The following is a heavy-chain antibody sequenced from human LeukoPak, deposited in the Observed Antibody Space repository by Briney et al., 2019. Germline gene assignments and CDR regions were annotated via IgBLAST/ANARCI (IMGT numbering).Heavy chain of an antibody. CDR2: INPNSGGT. CDR3: ARGERIAAAGTTPH. Sequence: ASVKVSCKASGYTFTSYYMHWVRQAPGQGLEWMGWINPNSGGTNYAQKFQGRVTMTRDTSISTAYMELSRLRSDATAVYYCARGERIAAAGTTPHWGQGTLVTVSS. CDR1: GYTFTSYY. J-gene: IGHJ4*02. V-gene: IGHV1-2*02. D-gene: IGHD6-13*01.